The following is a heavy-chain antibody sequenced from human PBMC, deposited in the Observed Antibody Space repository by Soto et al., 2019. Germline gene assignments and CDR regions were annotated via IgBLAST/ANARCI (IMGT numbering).Heavy chain of an antibody. Sequence: GGSLRLSCAASGFTFSSYAMHWVRQAPGKGLEWVAVISYDGSNKYYADSVKGRFTISRDNSKNTLYLQMNSLRAEDTAVYYCARGPGGFDYWGQGTLVTVSS. CDR1: GFTFSSYA. CDR2: ISYDGSNK. D-gene: IGHD3-10*01. J-gene: IGHJ4*02. CDR3: ARGPGGFDY. V-gene: IGHV3-30-3*01.